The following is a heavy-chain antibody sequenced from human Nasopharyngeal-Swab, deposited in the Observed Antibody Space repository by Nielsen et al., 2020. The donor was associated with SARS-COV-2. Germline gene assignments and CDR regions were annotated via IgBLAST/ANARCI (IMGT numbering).Heavy chain of an antibody. Sequence: RQPPGKALEWLALIYWNDDKRYSPSLKSRLTITKDTSKNQVVLTMTNMDPVDTATYYCAHRGGYCSSTSCYTAFEFVVEYYFDYWGQGTPVTVSS. CDR2: IYWNDDK. V-gene: IGHV2-5*01. J-gene: IGHJ4*02. CDR3: AHRGGYCSSTSCYTAFEFVVEYYFDY. D-gene: IGHD2-2*02.